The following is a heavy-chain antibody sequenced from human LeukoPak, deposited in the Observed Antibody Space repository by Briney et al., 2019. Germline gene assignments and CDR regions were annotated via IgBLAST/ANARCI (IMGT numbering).Heavy chain of an antibody. CDR3: AKDVYNWNFYFDY. CDR2: ISASGYST. J-gene: IGHJ4*02. CDR1: GFTFSSYA. Sequence: PGGSLRLSCAASGFTFSSYAMSWVRPAPGKGLEWVSAISASGYSTYYADSVKGRFTISRDNSKKTLYLQMNSLRAEDTAIFYCAKDVYNWNFYFDYWGQGTLVTVSS. D-gene: IGHD1-7*01. V-gene: IGHV3-23*01.